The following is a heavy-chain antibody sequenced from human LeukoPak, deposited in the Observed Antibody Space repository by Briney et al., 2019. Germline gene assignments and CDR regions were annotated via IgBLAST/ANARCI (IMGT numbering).Heavy chain of an antibody. D-gene: IGHD3-22*01. J-gene: IGHJ2*01. CDR3: ARGYYYDSSGYSFPYWYFDL. CDR1: GYTFTSYG. CDR2: INPSGGST. Sequence: ASVKVSCKASGYTFTSYGINWVRQAPGQGLEWMGIINPSGGSTSYAQKFQGRVTMTRDTSTSTVYMELSSLRSEDTAVYYCARGYYYDSSGYSFPYWYFDLWGRGTLVTVSS. V-gene: IGHV1-46*01.